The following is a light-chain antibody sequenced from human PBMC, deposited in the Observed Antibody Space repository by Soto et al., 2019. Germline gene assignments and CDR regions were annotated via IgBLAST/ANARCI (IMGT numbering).Light chain of an antibody. CDR3: QPYNNWPLT. V-gene: IGKV1-5*01. CDR1: QNINAW. Sequence: DIQMTQAPSTLSASVGDSVTISCRASQNINAWLAWYQQKPGKAPKLLIYDVSTLDSGVPSRFSGSASGTEFTLTINNLESDDFATYYCQPYNNWPLTFGGGTKVDIK. CDR2: DVS. J-gene: IGKJ4*01.